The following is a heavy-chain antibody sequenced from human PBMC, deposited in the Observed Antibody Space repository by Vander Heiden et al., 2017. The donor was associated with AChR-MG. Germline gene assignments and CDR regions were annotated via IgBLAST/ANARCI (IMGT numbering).Heavy chain of an antibody. CDR3: AHRRGRGYCSSTSCYTGWYFDL. J-gene: IGHJ2*01. V-gene: IGHV2-5*02. Sequence: QITLKESGPTLVKPTQTLTLTCTFSGFSLSTSGVGVGWIRQPPGKALEWLALIYWDDVKRYSPSLKSRLTITKDTSKNQVVLTMTNMDPVDTATYYCAHRRGRGYCSSTSCYTGWYFDLWGRGTLVTVSS. CDR1: GFSLSTSGVG. D-gene: IGHD2-2*02. CDR2: IYWDDVK.